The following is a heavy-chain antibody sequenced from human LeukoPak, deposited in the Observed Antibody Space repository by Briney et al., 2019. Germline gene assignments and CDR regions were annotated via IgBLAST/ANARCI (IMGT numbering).Heavy chain of an antibody. Sequence: KPSEALSLTCAVYGGSFSGYYWSWIRQPPGKGLEWIGEINHSGSTNYNPSLKSRVTISVDTSKNQFSLKLSSVTAADTAVYYCARVAWSGSYVNYSYMDVWGKGTTVTVSS. J-gene: IGHJ6*03. V-gene: IGHV4-34*01. CDR3: ARVAWSGSYVNYSYMDV. CDR1: GGSFSGYY. D-gene: IGHD3-16*01. CDR2: INHSGST.